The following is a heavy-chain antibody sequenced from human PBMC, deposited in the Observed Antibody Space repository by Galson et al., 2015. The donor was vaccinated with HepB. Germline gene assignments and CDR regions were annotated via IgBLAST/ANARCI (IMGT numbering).Heavy chain of an antibody. CDR2: FDPEDGET. CDR1: GSTLTELS. Sequence: SVTVSCKVSGSTLTELSMHWVRQAPGKGLEWMGGFDPEDGETIYAQKFQGRVTMTEDTSTDTAYMELSSLRSEDTAVYYCATVSPTANWFDPWGQGTLVTVSS. J-gene: IGHJ5*02. CDR3: ATVSPTANWFDP. V-gene: IGHV1-24*01. D-gene: IGHD4-11*01.